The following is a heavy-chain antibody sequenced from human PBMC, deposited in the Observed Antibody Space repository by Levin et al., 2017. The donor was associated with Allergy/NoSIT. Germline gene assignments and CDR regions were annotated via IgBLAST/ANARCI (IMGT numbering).Heavy chain of an antibody. V-gene: IGHV4-39*01. Sequence: SQTLSLPCTVSGGSISSSSYYWGWIRQPPGKGLEWIGSIYYSGSTYYNPSLKSRVTISVDTSKNQFSLKLSSVTAADTAVYYCARHEVAVDLPENNWFDPWGQGTLVTVSS. CDR2: IYYSGST. D-gene: IGHD6-19*01. CDR3: ARHEVAVDLPENNWFDP. CDR1: GGSISSSSYY. J-gene: IGHJ5*02.